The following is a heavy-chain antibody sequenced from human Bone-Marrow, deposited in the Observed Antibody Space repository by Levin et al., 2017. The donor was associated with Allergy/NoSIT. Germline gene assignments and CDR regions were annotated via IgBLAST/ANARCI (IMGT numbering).Heavy chain of an antibody. J-gene: IGHJ3*02. CDR2: INPNSGGT. D-gene: IGHD3-16*02. Sequence: ASVKVSCKASGYTFTGYYMHWVRQAPGQGLEWMGWINPNSGGTNYAQKFQGRVTMTRDTSISTAYMELSRLRSDDTAVYYCARDPYDYVWGSYRYAGDAFDIWGQGTMVTVSS. V-gene: IGHV1-2*02. CDR1: GYTFTGYY. CDR3: ARDPYDYVWGSYRYAGDAFDI.